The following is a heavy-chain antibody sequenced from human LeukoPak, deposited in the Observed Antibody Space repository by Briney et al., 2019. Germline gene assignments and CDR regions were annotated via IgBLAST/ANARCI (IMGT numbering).Heavy chain of an antibody. CDR2: IYSSGKT. CDR3: ARGISARDSHSWFDP. J-gene: IGHJ5*02. CDR1: GDFFTSGPHY. D-gene: IGHD6-6*01. Sequence: PSETLSLTCSVSGDFFTSGPHYWAWIHQPAGKGLEYIGSIYSSGKTYYNPSLQTRVTISADRSKNQFSLKVFSLTAADTAVYYCARGISARDSHSWFDPWGQGTLVTVSS. V-gene: IGHV4-39*07.